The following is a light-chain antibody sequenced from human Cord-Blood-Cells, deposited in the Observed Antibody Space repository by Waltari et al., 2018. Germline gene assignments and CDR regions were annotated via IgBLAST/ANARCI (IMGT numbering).Light chain of an antibody. CDR3: CSYAGSSTV. Sequence: QSALTQPSSVSGSPGQSIIISCAGTRRDVVSCNLVSWYQPHPGKAPKLMIYEVSKRPSGVSNRFSGSKSGNTASLTISGLQAEDEADYYCCSYAGSSTVFGGGTKLTVL. J-gene: IGLJ2*01. V-gene: IGLV2-23*02. CDR1: RRDVVSCNL. CDR2: EVS.